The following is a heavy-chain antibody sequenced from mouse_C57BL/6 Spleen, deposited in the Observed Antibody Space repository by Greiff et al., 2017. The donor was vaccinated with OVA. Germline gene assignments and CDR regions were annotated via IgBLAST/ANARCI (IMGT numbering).Heavy chain of an antibody. Sequence: VQLQQSGAELVRPGSSVKLSCKASGYTFTSYWMDLVKQRPGQGLEWIGNIYPSDSETHYNQKFKDKATLTVDKSSSTAYMQLSSLTSEDSAVYYCARADGSSPKGYWGQGTTLTVSS. CDR3: ARADGSSPKGY. J-gene: IGHJ2*01. CDR2: IYPSDSET. CDR1: GYTFTSYW. V-gene: IGHV1-61*01. D-gene: IGHD1-1*01.